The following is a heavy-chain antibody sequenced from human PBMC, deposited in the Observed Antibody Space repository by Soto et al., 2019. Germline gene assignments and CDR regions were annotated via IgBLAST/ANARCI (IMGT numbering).Heavy chain of an antibody. CDR2: IHYSGTT. CDR3: AAGEASSRNLAPYYVDF. J-gene: IGHJ4*02. CDR1: GGSMRNYF. D-gene: IGHD6-13*01. V-gene: IGHV4-59*07. Sequence: SDTLSLTCTVSGGSMRNYFWTWIRQPPGKGLEWIGYIHYSGTTSFFPSYNPSLRSRVTISEDTSKNQFSLKLLSVTTADTAVYFCAAGEASSRNLAPYYVDFWGQGTLVTVS.